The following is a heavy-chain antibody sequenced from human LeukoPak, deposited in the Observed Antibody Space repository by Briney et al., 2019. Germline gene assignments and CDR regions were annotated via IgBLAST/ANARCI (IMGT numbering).Heavy chain of an antibody. CDR1: GGSMSGYY. J-gene: IGHJ4*02. CDR3: ARGDYDFWSGYRFDY. Sequence: PSETLSLTCTVSGGSMSGYYYTWIRQPPGKGLEWIGEINHSGSTNYNPSLKSRVTISVDTSKNQFSLKLSSVTAADTAVYYCARGDYDFWSGYRFDYWGQGTLVTVSS. V-gene: IGHV4-34*01. D-gene: IGHD3-3*01. CDR2: INHSGST.